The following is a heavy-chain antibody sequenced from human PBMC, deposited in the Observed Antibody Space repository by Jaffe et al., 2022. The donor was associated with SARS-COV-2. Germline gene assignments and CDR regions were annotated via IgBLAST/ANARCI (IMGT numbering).Heavy chain of an antibody. J-gene: IGHJ6*02. CDR3: ASNSVSLYYGMDV. D-gene: IGHD1-26*01. CDR1: GFTFSSYW. CDR2: INSDGSST. V-gene: IGHV3-74*01. Sequence: EVQLVESGGGLVQPGGSLRLSCAASGFTFSSYWMHWVRQAPGKGLVWVSRINSDGSSTSYADSVKGRFTISRDNAKNTLYLQMNSLRAEDTAVYYCASNSVSLYYGMDVWGQGTTVTVSS.